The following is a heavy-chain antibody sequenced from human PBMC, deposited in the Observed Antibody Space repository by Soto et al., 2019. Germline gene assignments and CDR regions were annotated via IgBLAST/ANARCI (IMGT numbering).Heavy chain of an antibody. Sequence: SETLSLTCAVYGGSFSGYYWSWIHQPPGKGLEWIGEINHSGSTNYNPSLKSRVTISVDTSKNQFSLKLSSVTAADTAVYYCARGADIVVVVAATQSAFDYWGQGTLVTVSS. CDR2: INHSGST. J-gene: IGHJ4*02. CDR1: GGSFSGYY. CDR3: ARGADIVVVVAATQSAFDY. D-gene: IGHD2-15*01. V-gene: IGHV4-34*01.